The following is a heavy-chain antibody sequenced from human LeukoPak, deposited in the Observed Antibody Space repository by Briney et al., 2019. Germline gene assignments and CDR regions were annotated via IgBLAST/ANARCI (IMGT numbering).Heavy chain of an antibody. V-gene: IGHV4-59*08. Sequence: SETLSLTCTVSGGSIASSYWSWIRQPPGKALEWIGFIYDSGSTNYNPSLKSRVTISVYTSKNQFFLKVSSVTAADTAVYYCASNPYWGQGILVTVSS. CDR1: GGSIASSY. J-gene: IGHJ4*02. CDR2: IYDSGST. CDR3: ASNPY.